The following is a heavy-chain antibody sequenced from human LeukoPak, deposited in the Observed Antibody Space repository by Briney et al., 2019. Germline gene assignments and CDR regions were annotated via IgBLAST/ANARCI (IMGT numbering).Heavy chain of an antibody. V-gene: IGHV1-18*01. CDR2: ISGYNGYT. Sequence: AAVKVSFQASGYTFTNYGISWVRQAPGQGLAWMGWISGYNGYTHYAHNLQGRLTMNTDTSTSTAYMERRSLRSDDTAVYYWARDEARYSSGYYPNWFDPCGQGTLVTVSS. CDR1: GYTFTNYG. D-gene: IGHD3-22*01. J-gene: IGHJ5*02. CDR3: ARDEARYSSGYYPNWFDP.